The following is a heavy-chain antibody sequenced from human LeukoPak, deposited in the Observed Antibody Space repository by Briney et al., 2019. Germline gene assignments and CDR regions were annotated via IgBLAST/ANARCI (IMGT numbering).Heavy chain of an antibody. V-gene: IGHV3-30*18. J-gene: IGHJ3*02. Sequence: PGGSLRLSCVASGFTFSAYGMHWVRQAPGKGLDWVAVISFDGTNEYYGDSMKGRFTISRDNSKNTLYLQMNSLRVEDTAVYYCAKDLVRGVVLDAFDIWGQGTMVIVSS. CDR3: AKDLVRGVVLDAFDI. CDR1: GFTFSAYG. CDR2: ISFDGTNE. D-gene: IGHD3-10*01.